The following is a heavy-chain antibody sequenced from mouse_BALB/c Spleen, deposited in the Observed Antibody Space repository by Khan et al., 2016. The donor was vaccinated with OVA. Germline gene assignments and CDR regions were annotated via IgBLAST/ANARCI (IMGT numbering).Heavy chain of an antibody. CDR3: LRGGGGNRFAY. CDR1: GYTFTDFT. J-gene: IGHJ3*01. V-gene: IGHV1S137*01. Sequence: QIQLVQSGAELVRPGVSVKISCKGSGYTFTDFTMHWVKQSHAMSLEWIGVISTYYGDATYNQKFKDKATMTVDKSSSTAYMELARLTSADSAIYYSLRGGGGNRFAYWGQGTLVTVSA. CDR2: ISTYYGDA.